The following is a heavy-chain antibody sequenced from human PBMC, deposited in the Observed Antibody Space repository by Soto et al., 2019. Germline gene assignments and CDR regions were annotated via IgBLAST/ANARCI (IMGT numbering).Heavy chain of an antibody. CDR3: ARVYSSSWGYYYYYYGMDV. Sequence: QVQLVQSGAEVKKPGSSVKVSCKASGGTFSSYAISWVRQAPGQGLEWMGGIIPIFGTANYAQKFRGRVTITADKSTSTAYMELSSLRSEDTAVYYCARVYSSSWGYYYYYYGMDVWGQGTTVTVSS. CDR2: IIPIFGTA. V-gene: IGHV1-69*06. D-gene: IGHD6-13*01. CDR1: GGTFSSYA. J-gene: IGHJ6*02.